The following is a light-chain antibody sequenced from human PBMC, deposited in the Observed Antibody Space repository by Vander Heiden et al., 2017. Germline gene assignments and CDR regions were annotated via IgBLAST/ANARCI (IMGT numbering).Light chain of an antibody. J-gene: IGLJ1*01. Sequence: QSVLTQPPSASWTPGQRVTISCSGSSSNIGSNYVYWYQQLPGTAPKLLIYRNNQRPSGVPDRFSGSKSGSSASLAIRGLRSEDEADYYCASWDDSLSGLFVFGTGTKVTVL. V-gene: IGLV1-47*01. CDR3: ASWDDSLSGLFV. CDR2: RNN. CDR1: SSNIGSNY.